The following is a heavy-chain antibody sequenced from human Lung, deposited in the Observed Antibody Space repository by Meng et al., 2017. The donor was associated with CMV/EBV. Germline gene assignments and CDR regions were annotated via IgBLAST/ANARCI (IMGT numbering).Heavy chain of an antibody. CDR1: GGSVSGGTYP. Sequence: QVQLQESGPGLVNPSPXRSPICTVPGGSVSGGTYPGSWIRQPAGKGLEWIGRIYTTGTTNYNPSLKSRVIISADTSKNQFSLRLTSVTAADTAVYYCARGANGFNLGFFDSWDQGNLVTVSS. CDR3: ARGANGFNLGFFDS. J-gene: IGHJ4*02. CDR2: IYTTGTT. D-gene: IGHD5-24*01. V-gene: IGHV4-61*02.